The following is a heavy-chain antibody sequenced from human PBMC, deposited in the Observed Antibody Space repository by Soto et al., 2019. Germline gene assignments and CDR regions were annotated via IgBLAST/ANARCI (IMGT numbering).Heavy chain of an antibody. V-gene: IGHV1-69*13. CDR1: GGTFSSYA. CDR2: IIPIFGTA. J-gene: IGHJ6*02. CDR3: ARDWCLYYYDSSGYRTSDYGMDV. Sequence: SVKVSCKASGGTFSSYAISWVRQAPGEGLEWMGGIIPIFGTANYAQKFQGRVTITADESTSTAYMELSSLRSEDTAVYYCARDWCLYYYDSSGYRTSDYGMDVWGQGTTVTVSS. D-gene: IGHD3-22*01.